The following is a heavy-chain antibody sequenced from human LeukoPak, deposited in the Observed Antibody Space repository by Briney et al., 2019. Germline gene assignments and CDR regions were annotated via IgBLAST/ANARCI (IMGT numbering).Heavy chain of an antibody. CDR1: GGTFSSYA. J-gene: IGHJ4*02. D-gene: IGHD2-15*01. Sequence: SVKVSCKASGGTFSSYAISWVRQAPGQGLEWMGGIIPIFGTANYAQKFQGRVTITADESTSTAYMELSSLRSEDTAVYYCARERGYCSGGSCYSGYYFDYWGQGTLVTVSS. CDR2: IIPIFGTA. V-gene: IGHV1-69*13. CDR3: ARERGYCSGGSCYSGYYFDY.